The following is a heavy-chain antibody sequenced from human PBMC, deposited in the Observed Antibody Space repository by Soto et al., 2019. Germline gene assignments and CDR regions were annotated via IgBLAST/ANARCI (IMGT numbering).Heavy chain of an antibody. Sequence: SETLSLTCTVSGGSISSYYWSWIRQPPGKGLEWIGYIYYSGSTNYNPSLKSRVTISVDTSKNQFSLKLSSVTAADTAVYYCARHNPDYGDYLAGFDYWGQGTLVTVSS. V-gene: IGHV4-59*08. CDR3: ARHNPDYGDYLAGFDY. CDR2: IYYSGST. CDR1: GGSISSYY. J-gene: IGHJ4*02. D-gene: IGHD4-17*01.